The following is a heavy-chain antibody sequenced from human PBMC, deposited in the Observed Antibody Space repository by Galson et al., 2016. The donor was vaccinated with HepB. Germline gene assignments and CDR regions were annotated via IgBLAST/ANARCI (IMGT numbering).Heavy chain of an antibody. CDR3: ARAMGPNHLFDP. Sequence: SVKVSCKASGYTFTDFYIHWVRQAPGQGFEWMGWINPKRGGTIYAQKFQGRVTMTGDTSISTAYMDLSSLTSDDTAVYYCARAMGPNHLFDPWGQGTLVTVSS. J-gene: IGHJ5*02. CDR2: INPKRGGT. D-gene: IGHD1-14*01. V-gene: IGHV1-2*02. CDR1: GYTFTDFY.